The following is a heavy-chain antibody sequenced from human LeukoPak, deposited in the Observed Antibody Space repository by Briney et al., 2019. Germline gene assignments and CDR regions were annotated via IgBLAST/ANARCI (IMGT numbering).Heavy chain of an antibody. V-gene: IGHV3-48*02. D-gene: IGHD3-22*01. CDR2: ISSSSSTI. J-gene: IGHJ4*02. CDR1: GFTFSSYS. Sequence: GGSLRLSCAASGFTFSSYSMNWVRQAPGKGREWVSYISSSSSTIYYADSVKGRFSISRDNAKNSLYLQMNSLRDEDTAVYYCARGFRDYDSSGYDYWGQGTLVTVSS. CDR3: ARGFRDYDSSGYDY.